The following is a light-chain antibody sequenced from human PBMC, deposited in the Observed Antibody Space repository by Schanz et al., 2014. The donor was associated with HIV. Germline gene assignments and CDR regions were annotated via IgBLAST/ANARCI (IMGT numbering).Light chain of an antibody. V-gene: IGLV1-44*01. CDR2: TNN. CDR3: AAWDGSHVV. J-gene: IGLJ2*01. Sequence: QSVLTQPPSASGTPGQRVTISCSGSSSNIGSNSVNWYQQFPGTAPKLLIYTNNQRPSGVPDRFSGSRSGTSASLAISGLQSEDEANYYCAAWDGSHVVFGGGTKLTVL. CDR1: SSNIGSNS.